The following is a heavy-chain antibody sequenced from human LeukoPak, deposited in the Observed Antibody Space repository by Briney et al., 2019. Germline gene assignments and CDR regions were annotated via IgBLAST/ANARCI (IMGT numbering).Heavy chain of an antibody. CDR3: ARDSRDTRFDY. D-gene: IGHD3-3*01. J-gene: IGHJ4*02. CDR1: GYTFTDYN. Sequence: ASVKVSCKDSGYTFTDYNIHWVRQAPGQGLEWMGWINTNTGGTYSAQNFQGRVTMTRDTSISTAYMELSRLTSDDTAVYFCARDSRDTRFDYWGQGTLVTVSS. CDR2: INTNTGGT. V-gene: IGHV1-2*02.